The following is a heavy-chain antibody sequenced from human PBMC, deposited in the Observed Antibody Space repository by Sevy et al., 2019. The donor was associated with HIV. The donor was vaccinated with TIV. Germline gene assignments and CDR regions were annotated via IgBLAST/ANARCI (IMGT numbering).Heavy chain of an antibody. J-gene: IGHJ6*03. CDR1: GFTFSSYW. CDR2: IKQDGNDK. D-gene: IGHD3-10*01. V-gene: IGHV3-7*01. CDR3: ARDMGSFYYFYMDV. Sequence: GGSLRLSCAVSGFTFSSYWMSWVRQAPGKGLEWVANIKQDGNDKYYVDSVKVRFTISRDNAKNSLYLQMSSLRAEDTAVYYCARDMGSFYYFYMDVWGKGTTVTVSS.